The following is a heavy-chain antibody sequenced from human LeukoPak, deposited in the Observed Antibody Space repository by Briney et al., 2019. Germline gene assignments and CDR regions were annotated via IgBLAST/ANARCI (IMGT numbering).Heavy chain of an antibody. CDR3: AKISETFWSGYYTGVYGMDV. Sequence: GGSLRLSCAASGFTFSSYWMHWVRQAPGKGLVWVSRINSDGSSTSYADSVKGRFTISRDNAKNTLYLQMNSLRAEDTAVYYCAKISETFWSGYYTGVYGMDVWGQGTAVTVSS. V-gene: IGHV3-74*01. CDR1: GFTFSSYW. J-gene: IGHJ6*02. CDR2: INSDGSST. D-gene: IGHD3-3*01.